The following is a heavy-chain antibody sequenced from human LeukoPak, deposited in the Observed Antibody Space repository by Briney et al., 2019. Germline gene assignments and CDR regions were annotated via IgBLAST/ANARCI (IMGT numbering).Heavy chain of an antibody. CDR2: ISGSGAGT. Sequence: GGSLRLSCAASGFTFSSYAMSWVRQAPGKGLEWVSAISGSGAGTYYADSVKGRFTISRDNSQNTLYLQMNTLRAEDTAVYYCARESRDSSGFGYWGQGTLVTVSS. CDR1: GFTFSSYA. CDR3: ARESRDSSGFGY. V-gene: IGHV3-23*01. J-gene: IGHJ4*02. D-gene: IGHD3-22*01.